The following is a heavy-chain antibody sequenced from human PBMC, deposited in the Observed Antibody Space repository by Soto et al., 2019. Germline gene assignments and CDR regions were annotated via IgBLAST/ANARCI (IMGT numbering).Heavy chain of an antibody. CDR1: GFTFSSYG. Sequence: PGGSLRLSCAASGFTFSSYGMHWVRQAPGKGLEWVAVIWYDGSNKYYADSVKGRFTISRDNSKNTLYLQMNSLRAEDTAVYYCARGPRVTIFGVVTNRYYYCYGMDVWGQGTTVTVSS. CDR3: ARGPRVTIFGVVTNRYYYCYGMDV. J-gene: IGHJ6*02. V-gene: IGHV3-33*01. D-gene: IGHD3-3*01. CDR2: IWYDGSNK.